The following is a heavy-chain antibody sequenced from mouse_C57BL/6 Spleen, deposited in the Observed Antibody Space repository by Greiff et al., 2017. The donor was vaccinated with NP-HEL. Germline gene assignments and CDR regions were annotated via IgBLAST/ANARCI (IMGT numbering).Heavy chain of an antibody. Sequence: DVQLQESGTVLARPGASVKMSCKTSGYTFTSYWMHWVKQRPGQGLEWIGAIYPGNSDTSYNQKFKGKAKLTAVTSASTAYMELSSLTNEDSAVYYCTRKEIYYDYDEVYFDYWGQGTTLTVSS. D-gene: IGHD2-4*01. J-gene: IGHJ2*01. CDR1: GYTFTSYW. CDR2: IYPGNSDT. CDR3: TRKEIYYDYDEVYFDY. V-gene: IGHV1-5*01.